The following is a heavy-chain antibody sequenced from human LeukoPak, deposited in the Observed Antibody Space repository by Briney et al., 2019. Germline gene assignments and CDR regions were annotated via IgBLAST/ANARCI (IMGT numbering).Heavy chain of an antibody. CDR3: ARAGSSSFDWFDP. Sequence: GGSLRLSCAASGFTFSSYWMHWVRQAPGKGLVWVSRINTDGSSTSYADSVKGRFAISRDNAKNTLYLQMNSLRAEDTAVYYCARAGSSSFDWFDPWGQGTLVTVSS. V-gene: IGHV3-74*01. CDR2: INTDGSST. D-gene: IGHD6-6*01. CDR1: GFTFSSYW. J-gene: IGHJ5*02.